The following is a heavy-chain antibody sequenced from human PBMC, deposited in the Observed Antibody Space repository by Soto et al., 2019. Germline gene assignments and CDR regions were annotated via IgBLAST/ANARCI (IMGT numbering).Heavy chain of an antibody. V-gene: IGHV3-23*01. Sequence: GGSLRLSCVADGFTFDSCGMNWVRQAPGKGLEWVAGVSPHAANTYYADSVRGRFIISRDDSRKTVSLDMDSLRGEDSAVYYCATESAKTTWNFDYWGQGTVVTVSS. CDR2: VSPHAANT. CDR1: GFTFDSCG. J-gene: IGHJ4*02. D-gene: IGHD1-1*01. CDR3: ATESAKTTWNFDY.